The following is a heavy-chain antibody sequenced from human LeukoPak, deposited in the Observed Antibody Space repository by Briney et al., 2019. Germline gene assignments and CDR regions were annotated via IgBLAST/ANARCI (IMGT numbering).Heavy chain of an antibody. CDR3: ARARGYYYGMDV. J-gene: IGHJ6*02. CDR1: GYTFTSYG. CDR2: ISAYNGNT. D-gene: IGHD3-10*01. V-gene: IGHV1-18*01. Sequence: ASVTVSFKASGYTFTSYGISWVRQAPGQGLEWMGWISAYNGNTNYSQKLQGRVTMTTDTSTSTAYMELRSLRSDDTAVYYCARARGYYYGMDVWGQGTTVTVSS.